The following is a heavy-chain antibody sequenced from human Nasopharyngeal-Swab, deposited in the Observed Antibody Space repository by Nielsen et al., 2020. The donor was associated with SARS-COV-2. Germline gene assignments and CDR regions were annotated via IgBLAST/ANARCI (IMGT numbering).Heavy chain of an antibody. CDR1: GFTFSNYW. CDR3: ARDPGSYYFDF. D-gene: IGHD3-10*01. Sequence: GGSLRLSCAASGFTFSNYWMHWVRQAPGKGLVWVSRINNDGSSTTDADSVKGRFTISRDNSKNMVYLQMNSLRAEDTAVYYCARDPGSYYFDFWGQGTLVTVSS. V-gene: IGHV3-74*03. J-gene: IGHJ4*02. CDR2: INNDGSST.